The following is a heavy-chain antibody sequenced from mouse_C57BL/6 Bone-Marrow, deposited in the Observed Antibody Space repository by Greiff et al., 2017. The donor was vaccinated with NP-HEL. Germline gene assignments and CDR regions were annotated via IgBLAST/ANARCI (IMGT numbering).Heavy chain of an antibody. CDR3: AAYYSNFAY. CDR2: IYPGDGDT. J-gene: IGHJ3*01. CDR1: GYAFSSSW. D-gene: IGHD2-5*01. V-gene: IGHV1-82*01. Sequence: VQLQQSGPELVKPGASVKISCKASGYAFSSSWMNWVKQRPGKGLEWIGRIYPGDGDTNYNGKFKGKATLTADKSSSTAYMQLSSLTSEDSAVYFWAAYYSNFAYWGQGTLVTVSA.